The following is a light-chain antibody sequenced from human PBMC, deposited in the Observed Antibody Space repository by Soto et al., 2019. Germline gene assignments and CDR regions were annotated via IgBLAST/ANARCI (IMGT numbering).Light chain of an antibody. CDR2: GAS. V-gene: IGKV3-15*01. J-gene: IGKJ5*01. CDR3: QQYNNWPGT. CDR1: QSVSSN. Sequence: IVMTQSPATLSVSPGERATLSCRVSQSVSSNLAWYQQKPGQAPRLLIYGASTRATGIPARFSGSGSGTEFTLTISSLQSEDFAVYYCQQYNNWPGTFGQGTRLEIK.